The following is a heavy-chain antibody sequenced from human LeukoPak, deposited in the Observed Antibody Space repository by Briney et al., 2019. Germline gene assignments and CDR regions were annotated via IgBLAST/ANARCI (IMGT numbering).Heavy chain of an antibody. CDR2: VIPVLAKS. Sequence: GASVKVSCKSSGESLSNYLITWVRQAPGQGLEWMGGVIPVLAKSNYAQKFQGRITITADESPNTAYMELRSLRSEDTAVYYCARDQRTYYLGSGSYYKVGRLDFWGQGTLVTVSS. J-gene: IGHJ4*02. CDR3: ARDQRTYYLGSGSYYKVGRLDF. V-gene: IGHV1-69*10. CDR1: GESLSNYL. D-gene: IGHD3-10*01.